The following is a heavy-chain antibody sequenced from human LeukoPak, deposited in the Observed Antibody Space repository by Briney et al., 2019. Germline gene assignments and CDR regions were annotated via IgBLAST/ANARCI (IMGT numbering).Heavy chain of an antibody. J-gene: IGHJ4*02. CDR2: ISPSGTA. CDR1: GYTFSIYY. D-gene: IGHD3-10*01. Sequence: ASVKVSCKASGYTFSIYYIHWVRQAPGQGLEWMWQISPSGTATYAQKFQSRVTMTGDTSTSTVNTELSDLTSEESAVYHCAKDSGAYGTDYWGEGTLLTVSS. V-gene: IGHV1-46*01. CDR3: AKDSGAYGTDY.